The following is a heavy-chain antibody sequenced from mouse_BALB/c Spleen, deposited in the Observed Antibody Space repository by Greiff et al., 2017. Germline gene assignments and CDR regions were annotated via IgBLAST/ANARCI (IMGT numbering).Heavy chain of an antibody. D-gene: IGHD2-14*01. J-gene: IGHJ4*01. CDR2: INPSTGYT. V-gene: IGHV1-7*01. CDR1: GYTFTSYW. Sequence: QVHVKQSGAELAKPGASVKMSCKASGYTFTSYWMHWVKQRPGQGLEWIGYINPSTGYTEYNQKFKDKATLTADKSSSTAYMQLSSLTSEDSAVYYCASYYRYGDYYAMDYWGQGTSVTVSS. CDR3: ASYYRYGDYYAMDY.